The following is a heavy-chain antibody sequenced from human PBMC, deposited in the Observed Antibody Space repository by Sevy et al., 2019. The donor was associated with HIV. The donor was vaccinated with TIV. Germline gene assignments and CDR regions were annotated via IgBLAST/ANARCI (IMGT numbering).Heavy chain of an antibody. CDR2: VSQSGSA. CDR1: GVSFSDYY. J-gene: IGHJ4*02. Sequence: SETLSLTCAVSGVSFSDYYWAWIRQPPGKGLEWIGEVSQSGSANYNPSLRSRVIMSLDTSNNHFSLKLTSVTAADTAVYYCARGPLFSPEYCSGGTCPTIDYWSQRTLVTASS. V-gene: IGHV4-34*01. CDR3: ARGPLFSPEYCSGGTCPTIDY. D-gene: IGHD2-15*01.